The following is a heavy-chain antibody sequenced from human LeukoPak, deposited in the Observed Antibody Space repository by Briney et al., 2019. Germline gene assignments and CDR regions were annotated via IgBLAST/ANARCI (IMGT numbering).Heavy chain of an antibody. Sequence: PGGSLRLSCAPSGFNFVGYGMHWVRQAPGKGLEWVALIWYDGSKQYYAEPVKGRFTISRDNSKNTLYLQMNSLRAEDTAVYFCARAAHCTSGSCYDGPGDYWGQGTLVTVSS. CDR2: IWYDGSKQ. CDR1: GFNFVGYG. D-gene: IGHD2-15*01. CDR3: ARAAHCTSGSCYDGPGDY. V-gene: IGHV3-33*01. J-gene: IGHJ4*02.